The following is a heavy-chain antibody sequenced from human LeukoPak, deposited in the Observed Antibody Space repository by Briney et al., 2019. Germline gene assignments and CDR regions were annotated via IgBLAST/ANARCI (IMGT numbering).Heavy chain of an antibody. CDR1: EFTVTTNY. CDR3: ATYRQVLLPFES. Sequence: PGGSLRLSCVASEFTVTTNYMNWVRQAPGKGLEWVAVISYDGSNKYYADSVKGRFTISRDNSKSILSLQMNSLRAEDTAIYYCATYRQVLLPFESWGQGTLVTVSS. V-gene: IGHV3-30*03. CDR2: ISYDGSNK. D-gene: IGHD5-18*01. J-gene: IGHJ4*02.